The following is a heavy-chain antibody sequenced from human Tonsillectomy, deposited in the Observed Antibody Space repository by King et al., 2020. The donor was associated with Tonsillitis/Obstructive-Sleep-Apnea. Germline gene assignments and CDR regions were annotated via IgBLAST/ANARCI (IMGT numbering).Heavy chain of an antibody. CDR1: GFTFSNYA. D-gene: IGHD1-20*01. CDR3: AKGGAITGSSWYFDL. Sequence: VQLVESGGGLVQPGGSLRLSCAASGFTFSNYAMTWVRQAPGKGLEWVSGISGSASITYYADPVKGRFTISRDNSKNTLYLQMNSLRAEDTAVYYCAKGGAITGSSWYFDLWGRGTLVTVSS. CDR2: ISGSASIT. J-gene: IGHJ2*01. V-gene: IGHV3-23*04.